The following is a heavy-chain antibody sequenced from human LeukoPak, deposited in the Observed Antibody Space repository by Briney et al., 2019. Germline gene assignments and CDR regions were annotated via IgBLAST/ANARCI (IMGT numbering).Heavy chain of an antibody. CDR1: GGSLSSSSSSY. J-gene: IGHJ6*03. D-gene: IGHD1-1*01. Sequence: SETLSLTCTVSGGSLSSSSSSYWGWIRQPPGKGLEWIGEINHSGSTNYNPSLKSRVTISVDTSKNQFSLKLSSVTAADTAVYYCARHGYSYYMDVWGKGTTVTISS. CDR3: ARHGYSYYMDV. V-gene: IGHV4-39*01. CDR2: INHSGST.